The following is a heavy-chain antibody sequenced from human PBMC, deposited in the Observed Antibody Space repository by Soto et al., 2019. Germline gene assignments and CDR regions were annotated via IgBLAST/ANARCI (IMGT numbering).Heavy chain of an antibody. CDR3: ARGSGSSGYQNWFDP. CDR2: IYYSGST. J-gene: IGHJ5*02. CDR1: GGSISSGDYY. V-gene: IGHV4-30-4*01. D-gene: IGHD3-22*01. Sequence: QVQLQESGPGLVKPSHTLSLTCTVSGGSISSGDYYWSWIRQPPGKGLEWIGYIYYSGSTYYNPSIKSRVTIXXDXSXXQFSLKLSSVTAADTAVYYCARGSGSSGYQNWFDPWGQGTLVTVSS.